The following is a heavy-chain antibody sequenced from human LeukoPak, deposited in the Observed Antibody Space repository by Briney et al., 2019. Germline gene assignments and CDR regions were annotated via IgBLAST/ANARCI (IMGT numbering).Heavy chain of an antibody. V-gene: IGHV4-4*07. CDR2: IYTSGST. Sequence: PSETLPLTCTVSGGSISSYYWSWIRQPAGKGLEWIGRIYTSGSTNYNPSLKSRVTMSVDTSKNQFSLKLSSVTAADTAVYYCARDLPYDYVWGSYRPRFPFDYWGQGTLVTVSS. D-gene: IGHD3-16*02. CDR1: GGSISSYY. J-gene: IGHJ4*02. CDR3: ARDLPYDYVWGSYRPRFPFDY.